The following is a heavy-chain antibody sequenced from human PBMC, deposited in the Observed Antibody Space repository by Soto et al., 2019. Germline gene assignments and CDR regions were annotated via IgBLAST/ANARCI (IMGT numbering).Heavy chain of an antibody. D-gene: IGHD3-10*01. J-gene: IGHJ5*02. Sequence: QVPLQQWGAGLLKPSETLSLTCAVYGGAFSGYSWTWVRQPPGKGPEWIGEIDHGGSTTYNPSLKSRVTISVATSKNQFSLKLSSVTAADTAVYYCARVPSATVRGVFTAWGQGTLVTVSS. CDR2: IDHGGST. CDR1: GGAFSGYS. V-gene: IGHV4-34*01. CDR3: ARVPSATVRGVFTA.